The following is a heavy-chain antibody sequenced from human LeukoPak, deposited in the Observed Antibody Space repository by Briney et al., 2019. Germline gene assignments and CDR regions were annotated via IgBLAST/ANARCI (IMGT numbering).Heavy chain of an antibody. Sequence: KPSETLSLTCAVYGGSFNSYYCSWIRQPPGEGLEWIGEINHSGSTNYNPSLKSRVTTSVDTSKNQFSLKLSSVTAADTAVYYCARMTAGGFDIWGRGTMVTVSS. D-gene: IGHD2-8*02. CDR3: ARMTAGGFDI. CDR1: GGSFNSYY. J-gene: IGHJ3*02. V-gene: IGHV4-34*01. CDR2: INHSGST.